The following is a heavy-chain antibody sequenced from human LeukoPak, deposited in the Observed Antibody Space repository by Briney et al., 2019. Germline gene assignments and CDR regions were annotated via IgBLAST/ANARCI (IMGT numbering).Heavy chain of an antibody. D-gene: IGHD5-18*01. V-gene: IGHV3-7*01. Sequence: GGSLRLSCAASGFTFSIYWMSWVRQAPGKGLEWVATVKPDGSKTDYMDSVKGRFSVSRDNAENSLYLQMNSLRADDTAVYYCASDRPNTDTPMIWTPGFVFDYWGQGTLVTVSS. CDR3: ASDRPNTDTPMIWTPGFVFDY. CDR2: VKPDGSKT. CDR1: GFTFSIYW. J-gene: IGHJ4*02.